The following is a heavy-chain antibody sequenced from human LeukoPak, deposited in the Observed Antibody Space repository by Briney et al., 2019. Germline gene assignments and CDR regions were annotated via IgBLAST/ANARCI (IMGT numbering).Heavy chain of an antibody. V-gene: IGHV4-4*07. CDR2: IYTSGST. Sequence: SETLSLTCTVSGGSNSSYYWSWIRQAAGKGLEWIGRIYTSGSTNYNPSLKSRVTMSVDMSKNQFSLNLISVTAADTAVYYCARETGSSRWFDPWGRGTTVTVSS. CDR3: ARETGSSRWFDP. J-gene: IGHJ6*04. CDR1: GGSNSSYY. D-gene: IGHD6-13*01.